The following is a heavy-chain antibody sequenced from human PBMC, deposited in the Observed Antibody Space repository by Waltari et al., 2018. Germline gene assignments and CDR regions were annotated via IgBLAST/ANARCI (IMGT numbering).Heavy chain of an antibody. V-gene: IGHV4-34*01. CDR1: GGSFSGSY. Sequence: QVQLQQWGAGLLKPSETLSLPCAVYGGSFSGSYWSWIRQPPGKGLEWIGEINHRGSTNSNPSLKSRVTTSVDTSKNQFSLKLSSVTAADTAVYYCARGGDIVVVVAANPLDYWGQGTLVTVSS. J-gene: IGHJ4*02. CDR3: ARGGDIVVVVAANPLDY. CDR2: INHRGST. D-gene: IGHD2-15*01.